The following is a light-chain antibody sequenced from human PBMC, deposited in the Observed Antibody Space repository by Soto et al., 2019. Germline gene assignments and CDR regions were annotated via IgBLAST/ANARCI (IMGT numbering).Light chain of an antibody. V-gene: IGKV3-20*01. CDR2: GAS. Sequence: EIVLTQSPGGVSLSPGERATLSSRASQSVSGSYLAWYQQKPGQAPRLLIYGASTRATGIPDRFSGSGSGTDFTLTISRLEPEDVAVYYCQQYGSSSLTFGGGTKVEI. J-gene: IGKJ4*01. CDR1: QSVSGSY. CDR3: QQYGSSSLT.